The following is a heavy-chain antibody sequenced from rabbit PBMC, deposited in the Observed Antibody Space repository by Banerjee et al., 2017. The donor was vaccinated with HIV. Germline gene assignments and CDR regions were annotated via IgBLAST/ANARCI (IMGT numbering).Heavy chain of an antibody. V-gene: IGHV1S45*01. Sequence: QEQLVESRGGLVKPEGSLTLTCTASGFTISSSQYMCWVRQAPGKGLEWIACIAGGSSTNTVYASWAKGRFTISRTSSTTVTLQRTSLTAADTATYFCARDINSITYRINLWGQGTLVTVS. CDR3: ARDINSITYRINL. J-gene: IGHJ4*01. CDR1: GFTISSSQY. CDR2: IAGGSSTNT. D-gene: IGHD4-1*01.